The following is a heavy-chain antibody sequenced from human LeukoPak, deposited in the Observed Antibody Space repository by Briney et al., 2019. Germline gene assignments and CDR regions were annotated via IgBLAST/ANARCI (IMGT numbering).Heavy chain of an antibody. J-gene: IGHJ6*02. CDR3: ARGAPGYYYGMDV. CDR2: IIPIFGTA. Sequence: VASVKVSCKASGGTFGSYAISWVRQAPGQGLEWMGGIIPIFGTANYAQKFQGRVTITADESTSTAYMELSSLRSEDTAVYYCARGAPGYYYGMDVWGQGTTVTVSS. V-gene: IGHV1-69*13. CDR1: GGTFGSYA.